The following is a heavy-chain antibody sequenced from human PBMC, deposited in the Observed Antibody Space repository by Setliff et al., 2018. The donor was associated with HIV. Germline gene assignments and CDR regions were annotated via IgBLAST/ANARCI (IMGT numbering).Heavy chain of an antibody. D-gene: IGHD3-10*01. CDR1: GGSISSGSYY. CDR2: IYTSGST. J-gene: IGHJ3*02. CDR3: ARIIMPRGGAFDI. Sequence: SETLSLTCTVSGGSISSGSYYWSWLRQPAGKGLQWIGRIYTSGSTNYNPSLKSRVTISVDTSKNQFSLKLNSVTAADTAVYYCARIIMPRGGAFDIWGQGTMVTVSS. V-gene: IGHV4-61*02.